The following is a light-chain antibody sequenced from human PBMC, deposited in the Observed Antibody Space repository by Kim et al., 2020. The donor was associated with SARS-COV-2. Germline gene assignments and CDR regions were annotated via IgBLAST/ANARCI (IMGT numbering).Light chain of an antibody. CDR3: QQYGYSPWT. V-gene: IGKV3-20*01. J-gene: IGKJ1*01. CDR1: QRIIYSN. Sequence: SPVVRATHSCRASQRIIYSNLAWYQHKPGRAPRLLIYGASTRATGSPDRFSGSGSGTDFTLTISRLEPEDFAMYYCQQYGYSPWTFGQGTKVDIK. CDR2: GAS.